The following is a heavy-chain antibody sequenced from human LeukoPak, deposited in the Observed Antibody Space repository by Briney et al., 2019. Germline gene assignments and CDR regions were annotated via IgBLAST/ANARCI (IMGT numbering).Heavy chain of an antibody. CDR3: ARHWRKVWFGELLKGFVFDC. J-gene: IGHJ4*02. Sequence: GESLKISCKGSGYSFTSYWIGWVRQMPGKGLEWMGIIYPGDSDTRYSPSFQGQVTISADKSISTAYLQWSSLKASDTAMYYCARHWRKVWFGELLKGFVFDCWGQGTLVTVSS. CDR1: GYSFTSYW. D-gene: IGHD3-10*01. V-gene: IGHV5-51*01. CDR2: IYPGDSDT.